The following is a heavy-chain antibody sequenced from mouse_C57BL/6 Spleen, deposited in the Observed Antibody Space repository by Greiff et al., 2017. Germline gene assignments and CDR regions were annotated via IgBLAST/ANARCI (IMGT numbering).Heavy chain of an antibody. D-gene: IGHD1-1*01. J-gene: IGHJ2*01. V-gene: IGHV1-52*01. CDR1: GYTFTSYW. CDR3: ARPNYYGSSYHFDY. CDR2: IDPSDSET. Sequence: QVQLQQSGAELVRPGSSVKLSCKASGYTFTSYWMHWVKQRPIQGLEWIGNIDPSDSETHYNQKFKDKATLTVDKSSSTAYMQLSSLTSEDSAVYYCARPNYYGSSYHFDYWGQGTTLTVSS.